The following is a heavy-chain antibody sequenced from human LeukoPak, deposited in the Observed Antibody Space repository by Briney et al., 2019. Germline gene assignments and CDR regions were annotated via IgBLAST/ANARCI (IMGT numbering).Heavy chain of an antibody. J-gene: IGHJ3*02. CDR1: GGSISSSSYY. D-gene: IGHD1-26*01. Sequence: PSETLSLTCTVSGGSISSSSYYWGWIRQPPGKGLEWIGSIYYSGSTYYNPSLKSRVTISVDTSKNQFSLKLSSVTAADTAVYYCARLDSGSPTGDAFDIWGQGTMVTVSS. CDR3: ARLDSGSPTGDAFDI. V-gene: IGHV4-39*01. CDR2: IYYSGST.